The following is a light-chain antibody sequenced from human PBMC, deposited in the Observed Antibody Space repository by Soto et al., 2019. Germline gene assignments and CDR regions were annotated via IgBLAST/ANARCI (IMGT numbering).Light chain of an antibody. V-gene: IGLV2-11*01. J-gene: IGLJ1*01. CDR2: VVS. Sequence: QSVLTQPRSVSGSPGQSVTISCTGTSSDVGAYNYVSWYQQHPAKAPNLMIYVVSKRPSGVPDRFSGSKSGNTASLTISGLHVDDEDNENCGFYTICVYDFGT. CDR3: GFYTICVYD. CDR1: SSDVGAYNY.